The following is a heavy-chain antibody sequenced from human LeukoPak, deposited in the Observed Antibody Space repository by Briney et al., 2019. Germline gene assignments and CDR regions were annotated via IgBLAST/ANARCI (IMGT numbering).Heavy chain of an antibody. CDR2: INAGNGNT. J-gene: IGHJ6*02. D-gene: IGHD4-17*01. CDR3: AILTVTSKYYYYGMDV. Sequence: EASVKVSCKASGYTFTSYAMHWVRQAPGQRLEWMGWINAGNGNTKYSKKFQGRVTITRGTSASTAYMELSSLRSEDTAVYYCAILTVTSKYYYYGMDVWGQGTTVTVSS. CDR1: GYTFTSYA. V-gene: IGHV1-3*01.